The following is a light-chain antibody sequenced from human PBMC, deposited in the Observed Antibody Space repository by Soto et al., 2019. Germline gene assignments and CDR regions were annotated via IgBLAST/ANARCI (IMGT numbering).Light chain of an antibody. CDR1: QSVSSY. CDR3: QQRSNWPQT. Sequence: EIVLTQSPATLSLSPGERATLSCRASQSVSSYLAWYQQKPGQAPRLLIYDASNRATGIPARFSGIGSGTDSTLTISRLEPEDFAVYYWQQRSNWPQTFGQGTKVEIK. J-gene: IGKJ2*01. CDR2: DAS. V-gene: IGKV3-11*01.